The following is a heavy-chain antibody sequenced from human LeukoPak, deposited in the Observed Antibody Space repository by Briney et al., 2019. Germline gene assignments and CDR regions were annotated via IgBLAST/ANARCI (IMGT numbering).Heavy chain of an antibody. CDR2: IKGDGSEK. D-gene: IGHD3-22*01. V-gene: IGHV3-7*01. Sequence: GGSLRLSCAASGFTFSTYWMSWVRQFPGKGLEWVGNIKGDGSEKYYGDSVKGRFTISRDNAKNSLYLEMNSLRVEDTAVYYCARDSSVYQWGQGTLVTVSS. CDR3: ARDSSVYQ. CDR1: GFTFSTYW. J-gene: IGHJ4*02.